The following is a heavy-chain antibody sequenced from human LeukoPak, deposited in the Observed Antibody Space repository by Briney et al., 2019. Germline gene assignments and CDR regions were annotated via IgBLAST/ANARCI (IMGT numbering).Heavy chain of an antibody. CDR2: ISGSGGST. D-gene: IGHD6-19*01. J-gene: IGHJ4*02. CDR1: GFTFSSYA. Sequence: GGSLRLSCAASGFTFSSYAMSWVRQAPGKGLEWVSAISGSGGSTYYADSVKGRFTISRDNSKNTLYLQMNSLRAEDTAVYYCAGYSSGWYRSGYDYWGQGTLVTVSS. V-gene: IGHV3-23*01. CDR3: AGYSSGWYRSGYDY.